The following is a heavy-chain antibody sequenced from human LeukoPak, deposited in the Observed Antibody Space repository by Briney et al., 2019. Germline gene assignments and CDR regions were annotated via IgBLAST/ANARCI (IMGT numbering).Heavy chain of an antibody. D-gene: IGHD6-19*01. J-gene: IGHJ4*02. CDR3: ARVAGWRQFDY. V-gene: IGHV1-46*01. CDR1: GYTFTNYY. CDR2: INPNGGST. Sequence: ASVKVSCKASGYTFTNYYMHWVRQAPGQGLEWMGMINPNGGSTSYAQRFQGRVTMTRDTSISTAYMELSRLRSDDTAVYYCARVAGWRQFDYWGQGTLVTVSS.